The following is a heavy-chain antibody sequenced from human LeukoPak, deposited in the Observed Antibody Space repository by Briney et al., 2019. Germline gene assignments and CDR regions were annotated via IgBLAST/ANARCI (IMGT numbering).Heavy chain of an antibody. V-gene: IGHV3-21*01. Sequence: GGSLRLSCAASGLTFSSYRMNWVRQAPGKGLEWVSSISSSSSYIYYADSLKGRFTIPRENAKNSLFLQINSLRAEDTAVYYDARDSMWGGDYSSGYHLDYWGQGTLVNVSS. J-gene: IGHJ4*02. CDR2: ISSSSSYI. D-gene: IGHD3-22*01. CDR1: GLTFSSYR. CDR3: ARDSMWGGDYSSGYHLDY.